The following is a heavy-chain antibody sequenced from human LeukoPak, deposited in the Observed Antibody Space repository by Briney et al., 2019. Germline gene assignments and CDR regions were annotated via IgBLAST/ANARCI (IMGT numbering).Heavy chain of an antibody. CDR3: ARDRSYP. V-gene: IGHV4-39*07. CDR1: GGSISSSSYY. J-gene: IGHJ5*02. Sequence: SETLSLTCTVSGGSISSSSYYWGWIRQPPGKGLEWIGSIYYSGSTYYNPSLKSRVTMSLDTSKNQFSLNLTSVTAADTAVYYCARDRSYPWGRGTLVTVSS. CDR2: IYYSGST.